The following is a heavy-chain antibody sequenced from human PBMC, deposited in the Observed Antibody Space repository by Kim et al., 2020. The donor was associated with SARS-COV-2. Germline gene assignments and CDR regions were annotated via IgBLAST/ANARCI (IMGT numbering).Heavy chain of an antibody. Sequence: GGSLRLSCAASGFTFSSYWMNWVRQAPGKGLEWLANINEDGSEKSYVGSVEGRFTISRDNAKNSVYLQMNSLRAEDTAVYFCAKGTAVAPGMDVCGQGTTVTVSS. CDR1: GFTFSSYW. D-gene: IGHD6-19*01. CDR2: INEDGSEK. J-gene: IGHJ6*02. CDR3: AKGTAVAPGMDV. V-gene: IGHV3-7*03.